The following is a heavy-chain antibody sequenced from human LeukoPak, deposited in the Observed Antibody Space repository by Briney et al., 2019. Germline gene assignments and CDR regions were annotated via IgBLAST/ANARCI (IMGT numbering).Heavy chain of an antibody. J-gene: IGHJ4*02. CDR1: GSPYSNYG. CDR2: IWFDGTNK. CDR3: ARDRGVAAHLDY. D-gene: IGHD5-12*01. V-gene: IGHV3-33*01. Sequence: GGPLKPSCEASGSPYSNYGLHGFRQPPGKGLDGVAVIWFDGTNKYYADSVRGRFTISRDNSKNTLYLQMSSLRAEDTAVYYCARDRGVAAHLDYWGQGTLVTVSS.